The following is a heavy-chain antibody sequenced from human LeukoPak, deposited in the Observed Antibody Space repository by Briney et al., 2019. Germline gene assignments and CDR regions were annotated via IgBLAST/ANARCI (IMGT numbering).Heavy chain of an antibody. D-gene: IGHD6-19*01. Sequence: ETLSLTCTVSGGSLSSYYWSWVRQAPGKGLEWVGRIRSNTDGGTTDHSAPVKGRFTISRDDSKSTLYLQMNSLKSEDTAVYYCATGGITVTGALDYWGQGTLVTVS. CDR3: ATGGITVTGALDY. J-gene: IGHJ4*02. V-gene: IGHV3-15*01. CDR2: IRSNTDGGTT. CDR1: GGSLSSYY.